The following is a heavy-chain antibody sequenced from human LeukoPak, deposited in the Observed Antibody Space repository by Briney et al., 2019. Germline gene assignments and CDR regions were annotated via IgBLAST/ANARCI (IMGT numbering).Heavy chain of an antibody. CDR2: IYSGGST. CDR3: ARMTTVTNYGMDV. Sequence: GGSLRLSCAASGFTFSDYYMSWIRQAPGKGLEWVSVIYSGGSTYYADSVKGRFTISRDNSKNTLYLQMNSLRAEDTAVYYCARMTTVTNYGMDVWGQGTTVTVSS. CDR1: GFTFSDYY. J-gene: IGHJ6*02. D-gene: IGHD4-11*01. V-gene: IGHV3-53*01.